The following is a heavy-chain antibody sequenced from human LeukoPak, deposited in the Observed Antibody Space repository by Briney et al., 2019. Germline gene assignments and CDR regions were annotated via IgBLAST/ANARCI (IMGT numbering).Heavy chain of an antibody. CDR2: ISSSGSTI. CDR1: GFTFSSYE. J-gene: IGHJ3*02. D-gene: IGHD3-16*01. CDR3: ARDFDGVQAFDI. Sequence: PGGSLRLSCAASGFTFSSYEMNWVRQAPGKGLEWVSYISSSGSTIYYADSVKGRFTISRDNAKNSLYLQMNSLRAEDTAVYYCARDFDGVQAFDIWGQGTMVTVSS. V-gene: IGHV3-48*03.